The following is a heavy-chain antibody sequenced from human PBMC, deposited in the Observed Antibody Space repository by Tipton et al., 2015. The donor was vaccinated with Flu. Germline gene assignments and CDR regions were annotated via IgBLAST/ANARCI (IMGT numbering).Heavy chain of an antibody. V-gene: IGHV5-51*01. CDR1: GYNFNNYW. CDR3: TLGGKDDYMSGS. CDR2: IYPGDSDT. J-gene: IGHJ5*02. Sequence: VQLVQSGAEVKKPGESLKISCKASGYNFNNYWIAWVRQMPGKGLEWMGVIYPGDSDTRYSPTFQGQVTVSADKSIGTAYLQWSSLKASDTAMYYCTLGGKDDYMSGSWGQGTLVTVSS. D-gene: IGHD5-24*01.